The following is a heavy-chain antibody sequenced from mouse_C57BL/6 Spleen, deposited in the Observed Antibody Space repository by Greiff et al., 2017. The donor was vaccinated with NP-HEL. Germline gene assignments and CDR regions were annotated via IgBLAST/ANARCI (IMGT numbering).Heavy chain of an antibody. CDR1: GFTFSDYG. V-gene: IGHV5-17*01. D-gene: IGHD1-2*01. CDR2: ISSGSSTI. Sequence: EVMLVESGGGLVKPGGSLKLSCAASGFTFSDYGMHWVRQAPEKGLEWVAYISSGSSTIYYADTVKGRFTISRDNATNTLFLQMTSLRSEDTAMYYCASDYYGPGWWGQGTLVTVSA. CDR3: ASDYYGPGW. J-gene: IGHJ3*02.